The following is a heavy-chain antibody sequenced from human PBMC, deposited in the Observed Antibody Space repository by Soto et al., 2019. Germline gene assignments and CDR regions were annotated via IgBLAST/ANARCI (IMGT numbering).Heavy chain of an antibody. CDR2: ISGSGTNI. J-gene: IGHJ4*02. CDR3: AKDAFGGASDY. D-gene: IGHD3-3*01. Sequence: EVQLLESGGGLAQPGGSLTLSCAASGFTFSSYAMHWVRQAPGRGLEWVSTISGSGTNIYYADSVQGRFIISRDNSQNTLFLQMSSLRVEDAAKYDCAKDAFGGASDYWGQGTQVTVSS. V-gene: IGHV3-23*01. CDR1: GFTFSSYA.